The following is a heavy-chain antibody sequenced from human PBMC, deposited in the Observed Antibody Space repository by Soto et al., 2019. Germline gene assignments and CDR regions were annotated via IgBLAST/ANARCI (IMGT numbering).Heavy chain of an antibody. CDR3: ARASVGFASVDS. D-gene: IGHD3-16*01. CDR1: GGSITNYY. J-gene: IGHJ5*01. Sequence: SETLSLTCAVSGGSITNYYWTWIRQPPGKGLEWIGYIYDIGTAIYSPSLKSRVTFSVDKSKSQFSLRLTSVTAADTAVYFCARASVGFASVDSGGQGRLVTVSS. CDR2: IYDIGTA. V-gene: IGHV4-59*01.